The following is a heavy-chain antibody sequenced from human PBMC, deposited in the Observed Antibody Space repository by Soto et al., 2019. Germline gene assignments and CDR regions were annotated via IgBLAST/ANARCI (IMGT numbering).Heavy chain of an antibody. CDR1: GFTFSSYA. CDR3: ASSTYDSSGYYKLRAEYFQH. D-gene: IGHD3-22*01. J-gene: IGHJ1*01. V-gene: IGHV3-30-3*01. Sequence: QVQLVESGGGVVQPGRSLRLSCAASGFTFSSYAMHWVRQAPGKGLEWVAVISYDGSNKYYADSVKGRFTISRDNSKNTLFLQMKSLRAEDTAVYYCASSTYDSSGYYKLRAEYFQHWGQGTLVTVSS. CDR2: ISYDGSNK.